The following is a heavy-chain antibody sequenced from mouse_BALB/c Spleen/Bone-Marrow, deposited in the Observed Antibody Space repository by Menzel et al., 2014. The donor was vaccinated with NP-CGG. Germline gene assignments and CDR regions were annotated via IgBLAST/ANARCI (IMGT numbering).Heavy chain of an antibody. CDR1: GFSLTSYG. J-gene: IGHJ3*01. V-gene: IGHV2-9*02. CDR2: ICAGGST. CDR3: ASMITTAWFAY. Sequence: QVQLQQSGPGLVSPSQSLSITCTVSGFSLTSYGLHWVRQPPGTGLEWLGVICAGGSTNYTSALMSRLSISKDNSKSXVFLKMNSLQTDDTAMYYCASMITTAWFAYWGQGTLVTVSA. D-gene: IGHD2-4*01.